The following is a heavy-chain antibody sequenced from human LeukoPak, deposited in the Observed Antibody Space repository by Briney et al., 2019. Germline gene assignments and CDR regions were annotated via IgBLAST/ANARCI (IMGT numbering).Heavy chain of an antibody. CDR3: ARGFGVNDY. V-gene: IGHV1-2*06. CDR2: INPNSGGT. Sequence: ASVKVSFTASGYTFTAYYMHWLRQAPGQELEWMGRINPNSGGTNYAQKFQGRVTMTRDTSISTAYMELSRLRSDDTAVYYCARGFGVNDYWGQGTLVTVSS. D-gene: IGHD3-3*01. J-gene: IGHJ4*02. CDR1: GYTFTAYY.